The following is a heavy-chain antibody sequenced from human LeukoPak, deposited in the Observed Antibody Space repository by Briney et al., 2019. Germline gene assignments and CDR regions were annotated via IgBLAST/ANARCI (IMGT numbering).Heavy chain of an antibody. CDR1: GFTVSSNY. Sequence: PGGSLRLSCAASGFTVSSNYMSWVRQAPGKGLEWVSVIYSGGSTYYADSVKGRFTISRDNSKNTLYLQMNSLRAEDTAVYYCARVTAVAGTLGKYGMDVWGQGTTVTVSS. D-gene: IGHD6-19*01. V-gene: IGHV3-66*01. CDR3: ARVTAVAGTLGKYGMDV. J-gene: IGHJ6*02. CDR2: IYSGGST.